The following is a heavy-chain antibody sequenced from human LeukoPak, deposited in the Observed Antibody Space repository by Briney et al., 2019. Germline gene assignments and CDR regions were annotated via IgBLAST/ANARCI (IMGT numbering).Heavy chain of an antibody. CDR3: ARGEYGSGSYHIDY. J-gene: IGHJ4*02. Sequence: PSETLSLTCSVSGGSISSSNYYWGWIRQPPGKGLEWIGTIYYSGSTYYNPSLKSRVTISVDTSRNQFSLRLTSVTAADTAVYYCARGEYGSGSYHIDYWGQGTLVTVSS. CDR2: IYYSGST. V-gene: IGHV4-39*01. D-gene: IGHD3-10*01. CDR1: GGSISSSNYY.